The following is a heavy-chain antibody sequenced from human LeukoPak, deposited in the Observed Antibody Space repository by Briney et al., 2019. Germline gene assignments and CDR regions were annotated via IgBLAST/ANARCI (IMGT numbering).Heavy chain of an antibody. CDR3: ARDQGWGSIWYFDL. J-gene: IGHJ2*01. CDR1: GGSISSYY. D-gene: IGHD7-27*01. CDR2: IYYSGST. Sequence: SETLSLTCTVSGGSISSYYWSWIRQPPGKGLEWIGYIYYSGSTNYNPSLKSRVTISIDTSKNQFSLKLSSVTAADMAVYYCARDQGWGSIWYFDLWGRGTLVTVSS. V-gene: IGHV4-59*01.